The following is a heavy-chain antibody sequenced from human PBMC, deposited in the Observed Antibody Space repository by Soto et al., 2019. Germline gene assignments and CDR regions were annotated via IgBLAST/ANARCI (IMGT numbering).Heavy chain of an antibody. D-gene: IGHD3-10*01. CDR1: GFTFSSYG. V-gene: IGHV3-30*18. CDR2: ISYDGSNK. CDR3: AKDYRPGSMALAP. J-gene: IGHJ5*02. Sequence: QVQLVESGGGVVQPGRSLRLSCAASGFTFSSYGMHWVSQAPGKGLGSVAFISYDGSNKYYADSVKGRFTISRDKSKNTLYLQMNSLRAEDTAVYYCAKDYRPGSMALAPWVQGTLVTVSS.